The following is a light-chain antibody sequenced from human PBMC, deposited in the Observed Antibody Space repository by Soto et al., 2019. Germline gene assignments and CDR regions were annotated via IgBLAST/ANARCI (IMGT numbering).Light chain of an antibody. CDR3: QQSYSTPPFT. CDR1: QSVSSY. Sequence: DIQMTQSPSPLSASVGDRVDITCRTSQSVSSYLNWYQAKPGKAPKLLIYEASSLESGVPSRFSGSGSGTDFTLTISSLQPEDSATYYCQQSYSTPPFTFGPVTRVDI. CDR2: EAS. J-gene: IGKJ3*01. V-gene: IGKV1-39*01.